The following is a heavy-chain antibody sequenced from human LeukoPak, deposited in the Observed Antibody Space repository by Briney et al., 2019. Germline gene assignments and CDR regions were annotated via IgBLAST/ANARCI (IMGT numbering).Heavy chain of an antibody. CDR1: GYTFTSYG. V-gene: IGHV1-18*01. CDR3: AREIYDYVWGSYRYTLSFDY. D-gene: IGHD3-16*02. Sequence: ASVKVSCKASGYTFTSYGISWVRQAPGQGLEWMGWISAYNGNTNYAQKLQGRVTMTTDTSTSTAYMELRSLRSDDTAVYYCAREIYDYVWGSYRYTLSFDYWGQGTLVTVSS. CDR2: ISAYNGNT. J-gene: IGHJ4*02.